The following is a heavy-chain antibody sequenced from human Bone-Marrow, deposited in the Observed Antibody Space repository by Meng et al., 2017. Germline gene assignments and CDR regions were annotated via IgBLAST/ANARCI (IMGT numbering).Heavy chain of an antibody. CDR1: GGSFSDYY. CDR3: ARGPTRMAHDFDY. CDR2: INHSGST. J-gene: IGHJ4*02. V-gene: IGHV4-34*01. Sequence: SETLSLTCVVSGGSFSDYYWSWIRQPPGKGLEWIGEINHSGSTNYNPSLESRATISVDTSQNNLSLKLSSVTAADSAVYYCARGPTRMAHDFDYWGQGTLVTVSS. D-gene: IGHD5-24*01.